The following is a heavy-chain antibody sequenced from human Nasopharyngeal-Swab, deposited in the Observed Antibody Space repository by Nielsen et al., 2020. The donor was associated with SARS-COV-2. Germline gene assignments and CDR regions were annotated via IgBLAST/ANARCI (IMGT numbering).Heavy chain of an antibody. V-gene: IGHV4-34*01. CDR2: INDSGST. J-gene: IGHJ6*03. Sequence: WIRQPPGKGLEWIGEINDSGSTNYNPSLKSRVTISVGTSKNQFSLKSRSVTAADTAVYYCARGDKRKAPRDYSYYYYMDVWGKGTTVTVS. CDR3: ARGDKRKAPRDYSYYYYMDV. D-gene: IGHD2-21*01.